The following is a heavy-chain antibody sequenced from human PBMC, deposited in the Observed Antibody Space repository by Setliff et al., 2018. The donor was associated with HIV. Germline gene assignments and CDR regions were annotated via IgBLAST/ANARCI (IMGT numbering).Heavy chain of an antibody. J-gene: IGHJ3*01. CDR2: VDYSGDT. Sequence: PSETLSLTCSISGATIHYHYWSWIRQPPGKGLEWIGYVDYSGDTEYNPSLQSRATISRDPSKSQVSLNLNSATAADTAVYDCTRGPGGTVPKPLEAFDVWGRGAVVTVSS. V-gene: IGHV4-59*11. CDR3: TRGPGGTVPKPLEAFDV. D-gene: IGHD1-7*01. CDR1: GATIHYHY.